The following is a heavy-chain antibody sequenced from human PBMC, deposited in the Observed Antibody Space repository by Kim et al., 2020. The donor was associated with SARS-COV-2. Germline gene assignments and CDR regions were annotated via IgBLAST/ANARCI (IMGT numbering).Heavy chain of an antibody. V-gene: IGHV3-30-3*01. J-gene: IGHJ4*02. D-gene: IGHD6-19*01. CDR3: ASARDSSWHTFDY. CDR1: GFMFRNYA. Sequence: GGSLRLSCAASGFMFRNYAMHWVRQAPGKGLEWVAVISYDGSNKYYADSVKGRFTISRDNSKNTLYLQMNSLRAEDTAIYYCASARDSSWHTFDYWGQG. CDR2: ISYDGSNK.